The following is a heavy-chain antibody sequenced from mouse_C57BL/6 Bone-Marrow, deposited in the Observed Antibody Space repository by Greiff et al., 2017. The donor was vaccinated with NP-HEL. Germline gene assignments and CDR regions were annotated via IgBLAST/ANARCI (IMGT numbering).Heavy chain of an antibody. Sequence: EVMLVESGAELVRPGASVKLSCTASGFNIKDDYMHWVKQRPEQGLEWIGWIDPENGDTEYASKFQGKATITADTSSNTAYLQLSSLTSEDTAVYYCTTPIYYGYPYYAMDYWGQGTSVTVSS. V-gene: IGHV14-4*01. CDR1: GFNIKDDY. CDR3: TTPIYYGYPYYAMDY. J-gene: IGHJ4*01. D-gene: IGHD2-2*01. CDR2: IDPENGDT.